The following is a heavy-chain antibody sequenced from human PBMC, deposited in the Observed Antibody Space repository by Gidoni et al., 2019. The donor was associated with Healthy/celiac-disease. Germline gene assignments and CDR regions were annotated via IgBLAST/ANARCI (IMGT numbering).Heavy chain of an antibody. CDR2: INHSGST. CDR1: GGSFSGYY. D-gene: IGHD1-26*01. J-gene: IGHJ2*01. V-gene: IGHV4-34*01. CDR3: ASSGSYYFWYFDL. Sequence: QVQLQQWGAGLLKPSETLSLTCAVYGGSFSGYYWSWIRQPPGKGLEWIGEINHSGSTNYNPSLKSRVTISVDTSKNQFSLKLSSVTAADTAVYYCASSGSYYFWYFDLWGRGTLVTVSS.